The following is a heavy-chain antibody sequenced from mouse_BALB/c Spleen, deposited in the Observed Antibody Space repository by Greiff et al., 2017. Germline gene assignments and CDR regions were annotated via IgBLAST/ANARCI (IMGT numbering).Heavy chain of an antibody. CDR2: IYPGDGDT. J-gene: IGHJ4*01. CDR3: ARYGYGYAMDY. CDR1: GYAFSSYW. Sequence: QVQLQQSGAELVRPGSSVKISCKASGYAFSSYWMNWVKQRPGQGLEWIGQIYPGDGDTNYNGKFKGKATLTADKSSSTAYMQLSSLTSEDSAVYFCARYGYGYAMDYWGQGTSVTVSS. V-gene: IGHV1-80*01. D-gene: IGHD1-2*01.